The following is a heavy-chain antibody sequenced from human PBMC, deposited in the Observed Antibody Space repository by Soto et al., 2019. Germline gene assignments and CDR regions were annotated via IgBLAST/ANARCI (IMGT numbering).Heavy chain of an antibody. J-gene: IGHJ5*02. CDR2: TYYRSKWYN. CDR1: GDSVSSNSAA. Sequence: PSQTLSLTCAISGDSVSSNSAAWNWIRQSPSRGLEWLGRTYYRSKWYNDYAVSVKSRIAINPDTSKNQFSLQLNSVTPEDTAVYYCARERVTIIFGELLSKGPSWFDPWGQGTLVTVSS. CDR3: ARERVTIIFGELLSKGPSWFDP. V-gene: IGHV6-1*01. D-gene: IGHD3-10*01.